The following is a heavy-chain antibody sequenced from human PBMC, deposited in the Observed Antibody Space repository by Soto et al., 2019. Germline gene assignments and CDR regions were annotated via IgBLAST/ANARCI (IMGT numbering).Heavy chain of an antibody. CDR3: ARHPLGYSYGYDY. J-gene: IGHJ4*02. CDR1: GYSFTSYW. V-gene: IGHV5-51*01. CDR2: IYPGDSDT. D-gene: IGHD5-18*01. Sequence: GASLKISCKGSGYSFTSYWIGWVRQMPGKGLEWMGIIYPGDSDTRYSPSFQGQVTISADKSIGTAYLQWSSLKASDTAMYYCARHPLGYSYGYDYWGQGTLVTVSS.